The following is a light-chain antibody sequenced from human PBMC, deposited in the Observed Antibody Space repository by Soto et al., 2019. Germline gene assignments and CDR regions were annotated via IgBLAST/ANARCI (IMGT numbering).Light chain of an antibody. V-gene: IGKV1-5*01. J-gene: IGKJ1*01. CDR1: QPISRW. CDR2: DAS. CDR3: QQYGSYSPWT. Sequence: DIPMTQSPSTLSASVGDRVTITCRATQPISRWLAWYQQKPGKAPKLLIHDASSLESGVPSRFSGSGSGTQVTLTITSLQPDDFAVYYCQQYGSYSPWTFGQGTKVEIK.